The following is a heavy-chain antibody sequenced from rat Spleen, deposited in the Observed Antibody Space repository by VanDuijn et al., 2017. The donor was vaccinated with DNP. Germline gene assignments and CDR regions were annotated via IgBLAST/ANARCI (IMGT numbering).Heavy chain of an antibody. CDR3: TRQDPFDY. V-gene: IGHV5-25*01. CDR2: ITHTGDNT. Sequence: EVQLVESGGNLVQPGRSMSLSCAASGFTFSYYYMAWVRQAPTNGLEWVASITHTGDNTYYPDAVKGRFTISRDNAKSTLYLQMNSLRSEDTATYYCTRQDPFDYWGQGVMVTVAS. CDR1: GFTFSYYY. J-gene: IGHJ2*01.